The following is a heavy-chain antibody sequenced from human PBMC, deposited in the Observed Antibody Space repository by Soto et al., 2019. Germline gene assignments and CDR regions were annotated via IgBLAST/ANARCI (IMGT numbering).Heavy chain of an antibody. CDR2: INPNSGGT. CDR1: GYTFTSYG. D-gene: IGHD6-6*01. CDR3: ARFGYSSSSFYFDY. Sequence: ASVKVSCKASGYTFTSYGISWVRQAPGQGLEWMGWINPNSGGTNYAQKFQGWVTMTRDTSISTAYMELSRLRSDDTAVYYCARFGYSSSSFYFDYWGQGTLVTVSS. J-gene: IGHJ4*02. V-gene: IGHV1-2*04.